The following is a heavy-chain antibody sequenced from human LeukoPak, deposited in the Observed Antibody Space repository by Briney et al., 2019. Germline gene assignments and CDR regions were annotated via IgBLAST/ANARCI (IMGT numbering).Heavy chain of an antibody. V-gene: IGHV5-51*01. CDR3: ARHYYDILTGYQSLNFDY. D-gene: IGHD3-9*01. CDR2: IYPGDSDT. Sequence: PGESLKISCKGSGYSFTTYWIGWVRQMPGKGLEWMGIIYPGDSDTRYSPSFQGQVTISADKSISTAYLQWSSLKASDTAMYYCARHYYDILTGYQSLNFDYWGQGTLVTVSS. CDR1: GYSFTTYW. J-gene: IGHJ4*02.